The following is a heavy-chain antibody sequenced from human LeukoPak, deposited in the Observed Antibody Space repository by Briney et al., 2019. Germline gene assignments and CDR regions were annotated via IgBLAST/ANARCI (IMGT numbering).Heavy chain of an antibody. V-gene: IGHV4-61*01. J-gene: IGHJ4*02. Sequence: PSETLSLTCTVSGGSVSSGSYYWSWIRQPPGTGLEWIGYIYYSGSTNYNPSLKSRVTISVDTSKNQFSLKLSSVTAADTAVYYCARVPQASGWRQSYYFDYWGQGTLVTVSS. CDR2: IYYSGST. D-gene: IGHD6-19*01. CDR1: GGSVSSGSYY. CDR3: ARVPQASGWRQSYYFDY.